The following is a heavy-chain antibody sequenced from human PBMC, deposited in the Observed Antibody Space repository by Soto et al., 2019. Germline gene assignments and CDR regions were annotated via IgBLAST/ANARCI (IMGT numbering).Heavy chain of an antibody. CDR1: GFIFSTYG. D-gene: IGHD3-10*01. Sequence: PGGSLRLSCAASGFIFSTYGMHWVRQAPGKGLEWVAVISYDGSNKYYADSVKGRFTISRDKSQNTVYLQMNSLRGEDTAVYYCAKDGKVSGSGTYHIGYWGQGTLVTVSS. CDR3: AKDGKVSGSGTYHIGY. V-gene: IGHV3-30*18. CDR2: ISYDGSNK. J-gene: IGHJ4*02.